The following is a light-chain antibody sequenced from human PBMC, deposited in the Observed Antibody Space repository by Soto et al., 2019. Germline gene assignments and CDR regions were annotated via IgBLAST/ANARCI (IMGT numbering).Light chain of an antibody. Sequence: EIVMTQSPATLSVSPGERATLSCRASQSVSSNLAWYQQKPGQAPRLLIYGASTRATSITARFSGSGSGTEFTLTISSLQLEDFAVYYCQLYNNLTGTLGPVSKVDIK. CDR1: QSVSSN. J-gene: IGKJ3*01. V-gene: IGKV3-15*01. CDR2: GAS. CDR3: QLYNNLTGT.